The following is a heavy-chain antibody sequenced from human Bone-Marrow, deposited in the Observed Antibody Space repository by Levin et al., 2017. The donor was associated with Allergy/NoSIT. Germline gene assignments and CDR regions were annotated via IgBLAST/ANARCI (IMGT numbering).Heavy chain of an antibody. V-gene: IGHV4-39*01. CDR2: IYSGGGT. D-gene: IGHD6-13*01. Sequence: NASETLSLTCTVSGASINNYNYYWGWVRQPPGKGLEWIGNIYSGGGTSYNPSLQSRVTISVDTSKSQFSLHLRSVSAADTAVYYCVRQGGVFSYSSSWHVDHWGRGILVSAS. CDR1: GASINNYNYY. J-gene: IGHJ4*01. CDR3: VRQGGVFSYSSSWHVDH.